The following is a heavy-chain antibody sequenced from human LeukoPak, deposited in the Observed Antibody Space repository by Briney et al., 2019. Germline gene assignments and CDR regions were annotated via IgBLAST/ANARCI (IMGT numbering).Heavy chain of an antibody. CDR1: GGTFSSYT. CDR3: ANRRDGYIHFDY. Sequence: ASVKVSYKASGGTFSSYTISWVRQAPGQGLEWMGRIIPILGIANYAQKFQGRVTITADKSTSTAYMELSSLRSEDTAMYYCANRRDGYIHFDYWGQGTLVTVSS. V-gene: IGHV1-69*02. D-gene: IGHD5-24*01. CDR2: IIPILGIA. J-gene: IGHJ4*02.